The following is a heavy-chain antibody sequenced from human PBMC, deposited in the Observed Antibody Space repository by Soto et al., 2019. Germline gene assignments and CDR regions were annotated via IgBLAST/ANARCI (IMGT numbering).Heavy chain of an antibody. CDR3: ARGPXGYTAPLDH. V-gene: IGHV1-18*01. J-gene: IGHJ4*02. Sequence: QVQLVQSGEEMKKPGASVKVSCKASGYTFTSYGFSWVRQAXGQGLEWMGWISTYNGDTKYAQNLQDRVTLTTDTSARTAYMELRSLRSADTAVYYCARGPXGYTAPLDHWGQGTLVTVSS. D-gene: IGHD5-12*01. CDR2: ISTYNGDT. CDR1: GYTFTSYG.